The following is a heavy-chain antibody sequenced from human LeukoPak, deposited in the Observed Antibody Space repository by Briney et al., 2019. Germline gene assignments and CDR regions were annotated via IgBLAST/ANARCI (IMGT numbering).Heavy chain of an antibody. J-gene: IGHJ4*02. V-gene: IGHV3-33*01. CDR1: GFTFSSYG. CDR2: IWYDGSNK. Sequence: GGSLRLSCAASGFTFSSYGMHWVRQAPGKGLEWVAVIWYDGSNKYYADCVKGRFTISRDNSNNTLYLQMDSLRAEDTAVYYCARNYYGSGGSNFLDYWGQGTPVTVSS. D-gene: IGHD3-10*01. CDR3: ARNYYGSGGSNFLDY.